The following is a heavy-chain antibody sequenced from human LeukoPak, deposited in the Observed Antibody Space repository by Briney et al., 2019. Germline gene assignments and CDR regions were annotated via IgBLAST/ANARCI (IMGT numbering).Heavy chain of an antibody. V-gene: IGHV3-23*01. CDR2: TGDNGGDT. CDR3: GKDWKLDY. CDR1: GFTFKNYA. D-gene: IGHD1-1*01. Sequence: GGSLRLSCTASGFTFKNYAMSWVRQAPGKGLEWVSATGDNGGDTKYADSVKGRFTISRDNSKNTLYLQMNSLRVEDTAIYYCGKDWKLDYWGQGTLVTVSS. J-gene: IGHJ4*02.